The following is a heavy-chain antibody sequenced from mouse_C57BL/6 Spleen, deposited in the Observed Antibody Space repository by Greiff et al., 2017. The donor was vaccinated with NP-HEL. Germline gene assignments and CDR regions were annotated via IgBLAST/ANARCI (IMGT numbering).Heavy chain of an antibody. CDR1: GYTFTSYW. CDR2: IHPNSGST. V-gene: IGHV1-64*01. J-gene: IGHJ3*01. Sequence: QVQLQQPGAELVKPGASVKLSCKASGYTFTSYWMHWVKQRPGQGLEWIGMIHPNSGSTDYNEKFKSKATLTVDKSSSTAYMQLSSLTSEDSAVYYCARQDDGYPAWFAYWGQGTLVTVS. D-gene: IGHD2-3*01. CDR3: ARQDDGYPAWFAY.